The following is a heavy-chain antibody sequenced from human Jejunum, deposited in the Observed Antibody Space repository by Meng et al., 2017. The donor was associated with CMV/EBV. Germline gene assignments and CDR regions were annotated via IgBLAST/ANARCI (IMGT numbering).Heavy chain of an antibody. CDR2: ISSDSDTI. Sequence: AASGFTFNTYSMNWVRQAPGKGLEWVSYISSDSDTIFYPDSLKGRFTISRDNAKNSLFLQMNSLRAEDTAVYYCARDLSRRQAFDSWGQGTLVTVSS. CDR1: GFTFNTYS. J-gene: IGHJ4*02. CDR3: ARDLSRRQAFDS. V-gene: IGHV3-48*04.